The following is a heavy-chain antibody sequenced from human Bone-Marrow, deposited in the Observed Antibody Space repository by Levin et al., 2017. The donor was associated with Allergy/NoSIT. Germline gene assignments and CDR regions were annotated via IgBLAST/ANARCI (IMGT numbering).Heavy chain of an antibody. D-gene: IGHD5-18*01. CDR1: GFSFNNYS. J-gene: IGHJ3*02. CDR3: ARAKQGYIYDPFDM. Sequence: GGSLRLSCTVSGFSFNNYSMNWVRQAPGKGLEWVSSISSRSSHIYYVDSVEGRFTISRDNAKSSLFLQMNSLRAEDTAVYYCARAKQGYIYDPFDMWGQGTLVTVSS. V-gene: IGHV3-21*01. CDR2: ISSRSSHI.